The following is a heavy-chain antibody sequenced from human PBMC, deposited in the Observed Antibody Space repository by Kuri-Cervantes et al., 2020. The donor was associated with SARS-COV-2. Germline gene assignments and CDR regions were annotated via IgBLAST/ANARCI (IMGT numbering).Heavy chain of an antibody. V-gene: IGHV1-69*11. D-gene: IGHD2-2*01. CDR2: IIPILGTA. CDR3: ARALGVPAATPGEI. J-gene: IGHJ3*02. Sequence: SVKVSCKASGGTFSSYAISWVRQAPGQGLEWMGRIIPILGTANYAQKFQGRVTITADESTSTAYMELRSLRSDDTAVYYCARALGVPAATPGEIWGQGTMVTVSS. CDR1: GGTFSSYA.